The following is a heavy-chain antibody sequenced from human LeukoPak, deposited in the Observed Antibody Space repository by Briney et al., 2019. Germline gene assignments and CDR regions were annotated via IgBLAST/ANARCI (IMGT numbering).Heavy chain of an antibody. V-gene: IGHV4-59*08. CDR2: IYYSGST. Sequence: SETLSLTCTVSGGSISSYYWSWIRQPPGKGLEWIGYIYYSGSTNYNPSLKSRVTISVDTSKNQFSLKLSSVTAADTAVYYCARMRVVVPTDWGQGTLVTVSS. CDR3: ARMRVVVPTD. CDR1: GGSISSYY. J-gene: IGHJ1*01. D-gene: IGHD3-22*01.